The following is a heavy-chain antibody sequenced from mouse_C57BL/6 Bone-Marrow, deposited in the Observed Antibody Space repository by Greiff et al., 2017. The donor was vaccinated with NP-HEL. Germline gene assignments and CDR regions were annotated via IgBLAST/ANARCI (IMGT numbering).Heavy chain of an antibody. J-gene: IGHJ3*01. Sequence: QVTLKESGPGILQSSQTLSLTCSFSGFSLSTSGMGVSWIRQPSGKGLEWLAHIYWDDDKRYNPSLKSRLTISKDTSRNQVFLKITSVDTADTATYYCARSITRGFAYWGQGTLVTVSA. D-gene: IGHD1-1*01. CDR3: ARSITRGFAY. V-gene: IGHV8-12*01. CDR2: IYWDDDK. CDR1: GFSLSTSGMG.